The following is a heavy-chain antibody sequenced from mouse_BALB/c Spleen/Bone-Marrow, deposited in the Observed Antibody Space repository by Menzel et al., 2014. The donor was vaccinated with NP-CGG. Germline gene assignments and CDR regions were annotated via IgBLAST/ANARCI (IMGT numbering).Heavy chain of an antibody. D-gene: IGHD2-4*01. CDR3: ARTTMITTGGYYAMDY. CDR1: GYTLTSYW. CDR2: IYPGDGDT. V-gene: IGHV1-87*01. J-gene: IGHJ4*01. Sequence: VQLQESGAELARPGASVKLSCKASGYTLTSYWMQWVKQRPGQGLEWIGAIYPGDGDTRYTQKFKGKATLAADKSSSTAYMQLSSSASEDSAVYYCARTTMITTGGYYAMDYWGQGTSVTVSS.